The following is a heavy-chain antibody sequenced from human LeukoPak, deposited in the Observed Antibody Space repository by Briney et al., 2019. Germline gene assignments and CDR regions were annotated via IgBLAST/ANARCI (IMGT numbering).Heavy chain of an antibody. V-gene: IGHV3-66*01. J-gene: IGHJ4*02. CDR3: AKDGYSGSSTYFDY. Sequence: GGSLRLSCAASGFTVSSNHMNWVRQPPGKGLEWVSILYNGGSTYYAESVRGRFTISRDNSKNTLYLQMNSLRAEDTAVYYCAKDGYSGSSTYFDYWGQGSLVTVSS. CDR2: LYNGGST. D-gene: IGHD1-26*01. CDR1: GFTVSSNH.